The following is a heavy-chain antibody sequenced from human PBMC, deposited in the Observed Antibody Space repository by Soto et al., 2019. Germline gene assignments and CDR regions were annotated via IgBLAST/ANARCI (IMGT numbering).Heavy chain of an antibody. D-gene: IGHD2-2*01. Sequence: SETLSLTCVVSGYSINNGYYWGWIRQPPGKGLEWIGSIYHSGSTYYNPSLKGRVTISVDTSKNQFSLKLNFVTAADTAVYYCARAVSIVVVPASGWFDPWGHGTLVTVSS. CDR3: ARAVSIVVVPASGWFDP. CDR2: IYHSGST. CDR1: GYSINNGYY. J-gene: IGHJ5*02. V-gene: IGHV4-38-2*01.